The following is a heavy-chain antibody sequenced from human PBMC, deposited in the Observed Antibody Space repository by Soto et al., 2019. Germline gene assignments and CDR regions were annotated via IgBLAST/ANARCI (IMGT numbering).Heavy chain of an antibody. V-gene: IGHV3-7*05. Sequence: ESGGALVQPGGSLRLSCAASGFTFSSYWMTWVRQAPGKGLEWVAIIKSDGSEIYYVDSVKGRFTISRDNAKNSLYLQMKSLRVEDTAIYYCARGIWQWHPASLYWGQGTLVTVSS. CDR1: GFTFSSYW. CDR2: IKSDGSEI. J-gene: IGHJ4*02. CDR3: ARGIWQWHPASLY. D-gene: IGHD6-19*01.